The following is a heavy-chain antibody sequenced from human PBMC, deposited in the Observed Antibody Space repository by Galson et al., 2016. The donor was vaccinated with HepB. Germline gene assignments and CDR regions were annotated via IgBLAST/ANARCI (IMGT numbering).Heavy chain of an antibody. CDR1: GFIFSSYA. J-gene: IGHJ4*02. CDR2: ISHDEVNK. Sequence: SLRLSCAASGFIFSSYAMHWVRQAPGKGLEWVAVISHDEVNKYYADSVKGRFTVSRDSSKNTLYLQMNSLRVEDTAVYYCARGMVRGVIKDYWGQGTLVTVSS. D-gene: IGHD3-10*01. V-gene: IGHV3-30-3*01. CDR3: ARGMVRGVIKDY.